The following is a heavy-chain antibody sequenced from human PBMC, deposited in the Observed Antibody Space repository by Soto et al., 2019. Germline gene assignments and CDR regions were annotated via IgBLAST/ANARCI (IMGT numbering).Heavy chain of an antibody. D-gene: IGHD3-10*01. CDR3: ARDQRFGESTLDAFDI. Sequence: ASVKVSCKASGYTFTSYGISWVRQAPGQGLEWMGWISAYNGNTNYAQKLQGRVTMTTDTSTSTAYMELRSLRSDDTAVYYCARDQRFGESTLDAFDIWGQGTMVTVSS. CDR2: ISAYNGNT. V-gene: IGHV1-18*01. J-gene: IGHJ3*02. CDR1: GYTFTSYG.